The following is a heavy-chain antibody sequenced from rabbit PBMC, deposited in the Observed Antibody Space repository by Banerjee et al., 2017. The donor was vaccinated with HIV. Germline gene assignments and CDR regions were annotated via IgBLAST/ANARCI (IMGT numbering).Heavy chain of an antibody. V-gene: IGHV1S40*01. Sequence: QSLEESGGDLVKPGASLTLTCTASGFIFSDNYAMCWVRQAPGKGLEWIGYIGTGSGNTYYASWAKGRFTISKTSSTTVTLQMTSLTAADTATYFCGRDRDGDAGYGSLALWGPGTLVTVS. J-gene: IGHJ4*01. CDR1: GFIFSDNYA. CDR2: IGTGSGNT. D-gene: IGHD6-1*01. CDR3: GRDRDGDAGYGSLAL.